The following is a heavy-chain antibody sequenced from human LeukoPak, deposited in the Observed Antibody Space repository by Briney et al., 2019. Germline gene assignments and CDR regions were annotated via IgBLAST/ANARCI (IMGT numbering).Heavy chain of an antibody. CDR2: ISSSSSYI. D-gene: IGHD1-26*01. CDR1: GFTFSSYS. J-gene: IGHJ4*02. Sequence: GGPLRLSCAASGFTFSSYSMNWVRQAPGKGLEWVSSISSSSSYIYYADSVKGRFTISRDNAKNSLYLQMNSLRAEDTAVYYCAREGVGATTPLDYWGQGTLVTVSS. CDR3: AREGVGATTPLDY. V-gene: IGHV3-21*01.